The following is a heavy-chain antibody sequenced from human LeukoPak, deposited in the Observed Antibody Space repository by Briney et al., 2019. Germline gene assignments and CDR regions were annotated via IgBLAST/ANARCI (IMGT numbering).Heavy chain of an antibody. D-gene: IGHD2/OR15-2a*01. J-gene: IGHJ4*02. Sequence: PSETLSLTCTVSGGSISSSRHYWGWIRQPPGKGLEWIGSIYCTGTTYYTPSLKSRVTISVDTPKNLFSLQLSSVTAAGTAMYYCARPPLGGSIGGDCWGQGTLVTVP. CDR3: ARPPLGGSIGGDC. V-gene: IGHV4-39*01. CDR1: GGSISSSRHY. CDR2: IYCTGTT.